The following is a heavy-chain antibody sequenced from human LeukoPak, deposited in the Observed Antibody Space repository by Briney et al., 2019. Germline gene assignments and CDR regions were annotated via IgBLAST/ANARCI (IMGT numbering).Heavy chain of an antibody. V-gene: IGHV3-9*01. CDR1: GFTFDDYA. Sequence: GRSLRLSCAASGFTFDDYAMHWVRQAPGKGLEWVSGISWNSGSIGYADSVKGRFTISRDNAKNSLYLQMNSLRAEDTALYYCAKDKGYSSSSWFDPWGQGTLVTVSS. CDR3: AKDKGYSSSSWFDP. D-gene: IGHD6-13*01. J-gene: IGHJ5*02. CDR2: ISWNSGSI.